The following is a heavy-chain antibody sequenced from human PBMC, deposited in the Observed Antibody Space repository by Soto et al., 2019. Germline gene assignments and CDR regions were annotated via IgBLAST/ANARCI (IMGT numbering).Heavy chain of an antibody. J-gene: IGHJ3*02. V-gene: IGHV1-69*01. Sequence: QVQLVQSGAEVKKPGSSVKVSCKASGGTFSSYAIRWVRQAPGQGREWMGGIIPIFGTANHAQKFQCRVTITADESTSTAYLELSSRRSEDTAVYYCARDSESWAVAGTGVAFDIWGQGTMVTVSS. CDR2: IIPIFGTA. CDR1: GGTFSSYA. D-gene: IGHD6-19*01. CDR3: ARDSESWAVAGTGVAFDI.